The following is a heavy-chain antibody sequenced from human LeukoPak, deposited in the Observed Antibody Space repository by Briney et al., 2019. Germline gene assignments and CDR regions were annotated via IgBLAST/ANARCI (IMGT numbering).Heavy chain of an antibody. D-gene: IGHD6-6*01. CDR1: GGSISIYY. CDR3: ARLRSIAARDYYYGMDV. CDR2: IYYSGST. V-gene: IGHV4-59*08. Sequence: SETLSLTCTVSGGSISIYYWSWIRQPPGKGLEWIGYIYYSGSTNYNPSLKSRVTISVDTSKNQFSLKLSSVTAADTAVYYCARLRSIAARDYYYGMDVWGQGTTVTVSS. J-gene: IGHJ6*02.